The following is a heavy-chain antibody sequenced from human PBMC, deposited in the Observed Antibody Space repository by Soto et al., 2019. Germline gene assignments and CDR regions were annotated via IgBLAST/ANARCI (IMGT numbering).Heavy chain of an antibody. D-gene: IGHD3-10*01. CDR1: GFTFSNYA. CDR3: VKNLVPGGSGGGWFVS. V-gene: IGHV3-23*01. J-gene: IGHJ5*01. Sequence: GGSLRLSCAVSGFTFSNYAMTWVRQAPGKGLEWVSLMSGNGGRIVCADSVKGRFTISRDNSKNTLYLQMNSLRLEDPAVYDCVKNLVPGGSGGGWFVSWGQGTLAPVSS. CDR2: MSGNGGRI.